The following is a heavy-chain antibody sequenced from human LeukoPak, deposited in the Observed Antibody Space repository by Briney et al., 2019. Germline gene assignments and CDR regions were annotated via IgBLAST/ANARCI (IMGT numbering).Heavy chain of an antibody. D-gene: IGHD5-24*01. CDR3: ARQTRWLQFLDY. CDR2: ISNSGSTI. J-gene: IGHJ4*02. CDR1: VFTFSSYE. V-gene: IGHV3-48*03. Sequence: GGSLRLSCAASVFTFSSYEMTWVRQAPGKGLEWGSYISNSGSTIYYADSVKRRFTISRDNAKNSMYLQMNSLRAEDTAVYYCARQTRWLQFLDYWGQGTLVTVSS.